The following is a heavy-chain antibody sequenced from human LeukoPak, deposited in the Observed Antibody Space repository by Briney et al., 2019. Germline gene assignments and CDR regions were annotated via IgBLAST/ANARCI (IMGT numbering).Heavy chain of an antibody. J-gene: IGHJ6*03. Sequence: GGSLRLSCAASGFTFSSYGMHWVRQAPGKGLEWVAFIRYDGSNKYYADSVKGRFTISRDNSKDTLYLQMNSLRAEDTAVYYCAKDYCGGDCYIYYYYMDVWGKGTTVTISS. D-gene: IGHD2-21*02. CDR2: IRYDGSNK. CDR1: GFTFSSYG. CDR3: AKDYCGGDCYIYYYYMDV. V-gene: IGHV3-30*02.